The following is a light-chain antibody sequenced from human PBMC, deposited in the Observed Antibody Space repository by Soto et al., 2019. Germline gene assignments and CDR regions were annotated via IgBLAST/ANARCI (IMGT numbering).Light chain of an antibody. J-gene: IGKJ5*01. CDR1: QTISSW. V-gene: IGKV1-5*01. CDR2: NDS. Sequence: DIQMTQSPSTLSGSVAHSFPITGRASQTISSWLAWYQQKPGKDPNLLIYNDSGLESGVPSRFSGSGSGTEFTLTISSLQPDDFATYYCQQYNTYSTVGQGKQVEIK. CDR3: QQYNTYST.